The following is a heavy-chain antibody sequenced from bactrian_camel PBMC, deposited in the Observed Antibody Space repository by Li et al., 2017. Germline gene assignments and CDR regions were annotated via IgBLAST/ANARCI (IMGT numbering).Heavy chain of an antibody. D-gene: IGHD5*01. J-gene: IGHJ4*01. V-gene: IGHV3S1*01. CDR3: LSSLGSDEGY. Sequence: HVQLVESGGGSVQAGGSLRLSCAATGYTASSNCMGWFRQAPGKEREGVAVIRTGSTSTWYADSVKGRFTISQDNAKNTLYLQLNSLQTEDTAMYYCLSSLGSDEGYWGQGTQVTVS. CDR1: GYTASSNC. CDR2: IRTGSTST.